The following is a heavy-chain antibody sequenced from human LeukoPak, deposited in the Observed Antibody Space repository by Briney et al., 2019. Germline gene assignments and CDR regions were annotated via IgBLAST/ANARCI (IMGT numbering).Heavy chain of an antibody. Sequence: PSETLSLTCAVSGGSVSSGGYSWSWIRQPPGKGLEWIGYIYYSASTNYNPSLKSRVTISVDTSKNQFSLKLSSVTAADTAVYFCARGSRGYSYGWGQGTLVTVSS. V-gene: IGHV4-61*08. CDR1: GGSVSSGGYS. CDR2: IYYSAST. D-gene: IGHD5-18*01. CDR3: ARGSRGYSYG. J-gene: IGHJ4*02.